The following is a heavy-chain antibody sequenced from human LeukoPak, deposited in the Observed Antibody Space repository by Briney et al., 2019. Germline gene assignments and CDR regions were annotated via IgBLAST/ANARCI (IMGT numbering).Heavy chain of an antibody. V-gene: IGHV3-9*01. CDR1: GFSLKDHA. D-gene: IGHD2-15*01. J-gene: IGHJ4*02. CDR3: SKDTSAGGADY. CDR2: IYWDGIRK. Sequence: GRSLRLSCAASGFSLKDHAMHWVRQLPGKGREWVSGIYWDGIRKDYAGSVKGRFTVSRDNAKNFLYLEMNSLRVEDTALYYCSKDTSAGGADYWGQGTMVTVSP.